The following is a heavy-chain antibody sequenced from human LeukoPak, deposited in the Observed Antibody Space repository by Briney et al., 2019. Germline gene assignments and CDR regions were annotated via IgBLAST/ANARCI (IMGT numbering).Heavy chain of an antibody. D-gene: IGHD6-13*01. CDR2: ISWNSGSI. Sequence: GGSLRLSCAASGFTFSSFGMTWVRQAPGRGLEWVSGISWNSGSIGYADSVKGRFTISRDNAKNSQYLQMNSLRAEDTALYYCAKDISYSSSWSGFDYWGQGTLVTVSS. CDR1: GFTFSSFG. V-gene: IGHV3-9*01. J-gene: IGHJ4*02. CDR3: AKDISYSSSWSGFDY.